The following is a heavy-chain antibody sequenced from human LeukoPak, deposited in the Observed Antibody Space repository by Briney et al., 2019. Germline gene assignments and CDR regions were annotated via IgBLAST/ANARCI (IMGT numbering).Heavy chain of an antibody. CDR2: ISGSGGST. D-gene: IGHD3-22*01. CDR3: AKYYYDSGGTLDY. J-gene: IGHJ4*02. Sequence: PGGSLRLSCAASGFTFSSYAMSWVRQAPGKGLEWVSAISGSGGSTYYADSVKGRFSISRDNSKNTLYLQMNSLRAEDTAVYYCAKYYYDSGGTLDYWGQGTLVTVSS. V-gene: IGHV3-23*01. CDR1: GFTFSSYA.